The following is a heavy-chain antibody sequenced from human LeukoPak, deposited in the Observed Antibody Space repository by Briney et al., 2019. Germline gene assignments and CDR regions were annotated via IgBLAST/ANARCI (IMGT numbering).Heavy chain of an antibody. CDR3: ARTYYSGSGSYYPHNYFDY. V-gene: IGHV3-30-3*01. Sequence: GGSLRLSCEATGFTFSSYAMHWARQAPGKGLEWVGITSYDGTINYYVDSVKGRFTLSRDNSKNTVYLQMNSLRVEDTAVYYCARTYYSGSGSYYPHNYFDYWGQGTLVAVSS. CDR2: TSYDGTIN. D-gene: IGHD3-10*01. J-gene: IGHJ4*02. CDR1: GFTFSSYA.